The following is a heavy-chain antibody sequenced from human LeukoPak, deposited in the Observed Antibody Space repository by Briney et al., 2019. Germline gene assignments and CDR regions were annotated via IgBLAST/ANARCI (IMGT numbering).Heavy chain of an antibody. Sequence: SVKVSCKASGGTFSSYAISWVRQAPGQGLEWMGGIIPIFGTANYAQKFQGRVTITTDESTSTAYMEPSSLRSEDTAVYYCARDQSQPYYYDSSGYWNWFDPWGQGTLVTVSS. CDR2: IIPIFGTA. J-gene: IGHJ5*02. CDR1: GGTFSSYA. D-gene: IGHD3-22*01. CDR3: ARDQSQPYYYDSSGYWNWFDP. V-gene: IGHV1-69*05.